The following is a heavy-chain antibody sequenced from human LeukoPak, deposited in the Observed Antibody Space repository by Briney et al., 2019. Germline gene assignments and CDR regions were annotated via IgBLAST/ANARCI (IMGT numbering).Heavy chain of an antibody. Sequence: ASVKVSCKAFGYTFTRYGVSWVRQAPGQGLEWIGWISGSNGNTNYAQKLQGRVTMTTDTSTSTAYMELSSLRSEDTAVYYCARDNDSRDPPHFDYWGQGTLVTVSS. J-gene: IGHJ4*02. D-gene: IGHD3-16*01. CDR1: GYTFTRYG. CDR3: ARDNDSRDPPHFDY. CDR2: ISGSNGNT. V-gene: IGHV1-18*01.